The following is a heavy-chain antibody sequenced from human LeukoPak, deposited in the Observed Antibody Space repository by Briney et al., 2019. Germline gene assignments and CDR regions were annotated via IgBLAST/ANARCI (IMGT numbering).Heavy chain of an antibody. J-gene: IGHJ4*02. CDR3: ARGLRGYKYGSDY. CDR1: GFTVSNNY. D-gene: IGHD5-18*01. Sequence: SGGSLRLSCAASGFTVSNNYMSWVRQAPGKGLEWVPLIYSGGSTYYADSVKGRFTISRDNSMNTLYLQMNSLRAEDTAMYYCARGLRGYKYGSDYWGQGTLVTVSS. V-gene: IGHV3-53*01. CDR2: IYSGGST.